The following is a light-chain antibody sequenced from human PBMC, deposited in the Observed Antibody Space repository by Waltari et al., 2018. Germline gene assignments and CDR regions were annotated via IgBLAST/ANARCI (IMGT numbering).Light chain of an antibody. CDR2: NNN. V-gene: IGLV1-44*01. Sequence: QSVLTQPPSVSGTPGQRVTISCSGSNSNIGSNSVNWYQPLPGTAPKLLIYNNNQGPSGVPDRFSASKSGTSASLAITGLQSEDEADYYCAVWDDDLGGVFGGGTKLTVL. J-gene: IGLJ3*02. CDR3: AVWDDDLGGV. CDR1: NSNIGSNS.